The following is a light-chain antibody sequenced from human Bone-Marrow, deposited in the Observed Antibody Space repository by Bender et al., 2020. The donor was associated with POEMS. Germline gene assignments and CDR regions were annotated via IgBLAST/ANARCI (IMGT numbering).Light chain of an antibody. Sequence: QSALTQPASVSGPPGQSITTSCTGASSDVGAYNLVSWYQQHPVKAPKLLIYEVRKRPSGVSDRFSGAKSGNTASLTISGLQAEEEADNYCSSYTDTGMGVFGTGTKVTVL. J-gene: IGLJ1*01. CDR1: SSDVGAYNL. V-gene: IGLV2-14*02. CDR2: EVR. CDR3: SSYTDTGMGV.